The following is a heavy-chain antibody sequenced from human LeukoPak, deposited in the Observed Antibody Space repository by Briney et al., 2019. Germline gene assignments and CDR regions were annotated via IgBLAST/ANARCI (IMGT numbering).Heavy chain of an antibody. CDR3: ARDLYGFDY. Sequence: GGSLRLSCAASGFTFSSHWMNWVRQAPGKGLEWVANIKQDGSEKYYVDSVKGRFTISRDNAKNSLYLQMNSLRAEDTAVYYCARDLYGFDYWGQGTLVTVSS. CDR2: IKQDGSEK. V-gene: IGHV3-7*01. D-gene: IGHD4-17*01. J-gene: IGHJ4*02. CDR1: GFTFSSHW.